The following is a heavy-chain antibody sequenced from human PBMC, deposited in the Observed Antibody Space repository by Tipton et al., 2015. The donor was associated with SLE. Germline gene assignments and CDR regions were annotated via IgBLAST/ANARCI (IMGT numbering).Heavy chain of an antibody. CDR1: GGSISSYY. Sequence: TLSLTCTVSGGSISSYYWSWIRQPPGTGLEWIGYTYYSGSTNYNPSLMSRVTISLDMSKTHFSLNLSSVTAADTAVYYCARGRDYDSSGYSFGRYPHYLSGMDVWGQGTSVTVSS. J-gene: IGHJ6*02. CDR2: TYYSGST. D-gene: IGHD3-22*01. CDR3: ARGRDYDSSGYSFGRYPHYLSGMDV. V-gene: IGHV4-59*01.